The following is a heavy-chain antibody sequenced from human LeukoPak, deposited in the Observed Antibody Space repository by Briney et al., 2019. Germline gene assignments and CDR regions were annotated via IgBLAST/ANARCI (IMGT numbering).Heavy chain of an antibody. D-gene: IGHD2-8*01. Sequence: PSETLSLTCTVSGASMSGQHWSWIRQAPGKGPEWIAWIHYDGRTNYNPSLKSRLSLSVDTSTNQFSLSLNSVTAADTAVYFCARHLNGGTHPLDNWGPGIRVIVSP. CDR2: IHYDGRT. CDR3: ARHLNGGTHPLDN. CDR1: GASMSGQH. J-gene: IGHJ4*02. V-gene: IGHV4-59*08.